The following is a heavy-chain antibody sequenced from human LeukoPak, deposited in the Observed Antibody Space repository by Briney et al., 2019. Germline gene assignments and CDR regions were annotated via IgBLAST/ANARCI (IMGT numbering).Heavy chain of an antibody. V-gene: IGHV1-69*13. Sequence: GASVKVSCKASGGTFSSYAISWVRQAPGQGLEWMGGVIPIFATTNYAQKFQGRVTIIADEVASTVYMELSSLRSEDTAMYYCAKYYDSGGSYWSFDYWGQGTLVTVPS. CDR3: AKYYDSGGSYWSFDY. J-gene: IGHJ4*02. CDR2: VIPIFATT. D-gene: IGHD3-22*01. CDR1: GGTFSSYA.